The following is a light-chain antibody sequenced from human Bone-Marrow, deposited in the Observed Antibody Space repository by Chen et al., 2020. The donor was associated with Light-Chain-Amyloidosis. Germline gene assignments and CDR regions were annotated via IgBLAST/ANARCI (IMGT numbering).Light chain of an antibody. Sequence: QSALTQPASVSVSPGQSITISCTGTSSDVGSDNHVSWYQQHPDTAPKLMIYEVTNRPSWVPDRFSGSKSDNTASLTISGLQTEDEADYFCRSYTITNTLVFGSGTRVTVL. V-gene: IGLV2-14*01. J-gene: IGLJ1*01. CDR3: RSYTITNTLV. CDR1: SSDVGSDNH. CDR2: EVT.